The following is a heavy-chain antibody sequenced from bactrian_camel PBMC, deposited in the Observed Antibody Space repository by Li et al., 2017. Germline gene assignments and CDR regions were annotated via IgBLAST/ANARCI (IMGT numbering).Heavy chain of an antibody. D-gene: IGHD4*01. CDR1: GYGYSKMC. J-gene: IGHJ2*01. CDR3: VRAIRYYSGLGRYLEV. V-gene: IGHV3S54*01. Sequence: HVQLVESGGGSVQTGGTLTLSCTTGGYGYSKMCTLGWHRETLGKKRDLVSSVIHSGGSTTFYADSVKGRFTLSRDDAKNELYLQLNSLKTEDTAMYYCVRAIRYYSGLGRYLEVWGQGTQV. CDR2: IHSGGSTT.